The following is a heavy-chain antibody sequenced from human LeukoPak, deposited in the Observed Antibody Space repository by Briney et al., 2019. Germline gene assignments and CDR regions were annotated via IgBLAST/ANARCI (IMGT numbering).Heavy chain of an antibody. J-gene: IGHJ3*02. D-gene: IGHD4-23*01. CDR1: GFTFSSYG. CDR3: ARDSASVASDAFDI. CDR2: IWYDGSNK. V-gene: IGHV3-33*01. Sequence: PGGSLRLSCAASGFTFSSYGIHWVRQAPGKGLEWVAVIWYDGSNKYYADSVKGRSTISRDNSKNTLYLQMNSLRAEDTAVYYCARDSASVASDAFDIWGQGTMVTVSS.